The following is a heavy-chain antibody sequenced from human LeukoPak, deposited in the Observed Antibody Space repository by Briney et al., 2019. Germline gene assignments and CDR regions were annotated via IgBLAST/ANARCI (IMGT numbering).Heavy chain of an antibody. J-gene: IGHJ3*02. Sequence: GGSLRLSCAASGFNFTDYNMKWVCQAPGKGLEWVSSIHSSSGSIYYADSLKGRFTISRDNAKNSLYLQMNSLRAEDTAVYYCARDLAWDAFDIWGQGTMVTVSS. CDR1: GFNFTDYN. CDR2: IHSSSGSI. V-gene: IGHV3-21*01. CDR3: ARDLAWDAFDI.